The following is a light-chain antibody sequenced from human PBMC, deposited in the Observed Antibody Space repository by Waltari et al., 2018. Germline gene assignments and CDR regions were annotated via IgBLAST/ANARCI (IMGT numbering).Light chain of an antibody. Sequence: IVMTQSPATLSVSPGERATLSCRASQSVRSSYLAWYQQKPGQAPRLLIYGASSRATGVPDRFSGSGSGTDFTLTISRLEPEDLAVYYCQQYASWPLTFGGGTKVGIK. CDR3: QQYASWPLT. CDR1: QSVRSSY. CDR2: GAS. J-gene: IGKJ4*01. V-gene: IGKV3-20*01.